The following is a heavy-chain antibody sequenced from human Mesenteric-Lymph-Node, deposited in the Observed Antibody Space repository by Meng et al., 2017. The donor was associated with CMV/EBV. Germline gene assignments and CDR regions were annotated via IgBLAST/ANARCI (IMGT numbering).Heavy chain of an antibody. Sequence: GESLKISCAASGFTFSSYWMSWVRQAPGKGLEWVANINQDGSEKYNVDSVKGRFTISRDNAKNSLYLQMNSLRAEDTAVYYCARDRGSGWYEFDYWGPGTLVTVSS. D-gene: IGHD6-19*01. CDR2: INQDGSEK. CDR3: ARDRGSGWYEFDY. J-gene: IGHJ4*02. CDR1: GFTFSSYW. V-gene: IGHV3-7*01.